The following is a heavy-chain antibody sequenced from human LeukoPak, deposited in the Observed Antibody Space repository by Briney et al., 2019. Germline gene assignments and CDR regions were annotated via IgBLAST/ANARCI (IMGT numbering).Heavy chain of an antibody. CDR1: GFTFSSYA. CDR2: ISGSGGST. D-gene: IGHD4-11*01. Sequence: GGSLRLSCAASGFTFSSYAMSWVRQAPGKGLEWVSAISGSGGSTYYADSVKGRVAISRDNSKNTLYLQMNSLRAEDTAVYYCGRLHPTDNWFDPWGQGTLVAVSS. J-gene: IGHJ5*02. V-gene: IGHV3-23*01. CDR3: GRLHPTDNWFDP.